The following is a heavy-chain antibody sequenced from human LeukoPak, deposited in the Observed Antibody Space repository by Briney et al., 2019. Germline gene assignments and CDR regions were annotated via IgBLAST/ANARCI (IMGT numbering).Heavy chain of an antibody. CDR2: LTGTGVTT. CDR1: GFIFSRHA. Sequence: GGSLRLSCAASGFIFSRHAMSWVRQSPRKGLEWVSSLTGTGVTTHYADSVKGRFTISRDNSENMLYLQMNSLRPEDTAIYYCAQASRSCAGGNSLIFHQWGQGTRVTVAS. CDR3: AQASRSCAGGNSLIFHQ. V-gene: IGHV3-23*01. J-gene: IGHJ1*01. D-gene: IGHD2-21*01.